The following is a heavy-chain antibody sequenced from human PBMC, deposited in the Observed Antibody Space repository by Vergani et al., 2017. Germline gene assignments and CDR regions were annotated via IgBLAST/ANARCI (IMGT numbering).Heavy chain of an antibody. CDR3: AKEPNREYTGYGHFDY. V-gene: IGHV3-23*01. CDR1: GFTFGTYA. Sequence: EVQLLESGGGLAQPGGSLRLSCAASGFTFGTYAMSWVRQAPGKGLEWVSAISGSGGSTYYADSVKGRFTISRDNSKNTLYLQMNSLRAEDSAVYYCAKEPNREYTGYGHFDYWGQGTLVTVSS. CDR2: ISGSGGST. J-gene: IGHJ4*02. D-gene: IGHD5-12*01.